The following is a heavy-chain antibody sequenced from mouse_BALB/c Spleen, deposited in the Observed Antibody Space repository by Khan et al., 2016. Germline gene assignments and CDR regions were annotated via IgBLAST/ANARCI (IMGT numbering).Heavy chain of an antibody. D-gene: IGHD2-1*01. J-gene: IGHJ3*01. Sequence: EVQLQESGPGLVKPSQSLSLTCSVTGYSITSGYYWNWIRQFPGNKLEWMGYISYDGSNNYNPSLKNRISIPRDTSKNQFFLKLNSVTTEDTATYYCATYGNYEGFAYWGQGTLVTVSA. CDR3: ATYGNYEGFAY. CDR2: ISYDGSN. CDR1: GYSITSGYY. V-gene: IGHV3-6*02.